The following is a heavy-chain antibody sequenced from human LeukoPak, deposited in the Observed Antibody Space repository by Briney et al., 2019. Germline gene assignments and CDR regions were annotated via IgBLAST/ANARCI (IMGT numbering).Heavy chain of an antibody. CDR1: GGSISSYY. CDR2: IYYSGST. J-gene: IGHJ4*02. V-gene: IGHV4-59*01. CDR3: ARYVRGSYPTFEDY. Sequence: SETLSLTCTVSGGSISSYYWSWIRQAPGKGLEWIGYIYYSGSTNYNPSLKSRVTISVDTSKNQFSLKLSSVTAADTAVYYCARYVRGSYPTFEDYWRQGTLVTVSS. D-gene: IGHD3-16*02.